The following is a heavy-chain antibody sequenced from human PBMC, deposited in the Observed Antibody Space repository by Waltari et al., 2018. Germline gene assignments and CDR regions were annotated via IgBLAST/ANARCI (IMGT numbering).Heavy chain of an antibody. Sequence: QLQLQESGPGLVKPSETLSLTCTVPGGSISGSSHDRGWIRQPPGKGLEWFGNIYYSGTTYYNPSLKSRVIISVDTSKNQFSLKLSSVTAADTAVYYCARRGDCGNDCYTFDYWGQGTLVTVSS. CDR3: ARRGDCGNDCYTFDY. CDR2: IYYSGTT. V-gene: IGHV4-39*01. D-gene: IGHD2-21*01. J-gene: IGHJ4*02. CDR1: GGSISGSSHD.